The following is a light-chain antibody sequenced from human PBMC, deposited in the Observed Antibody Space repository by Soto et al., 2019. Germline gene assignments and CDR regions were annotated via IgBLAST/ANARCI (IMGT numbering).Light chain of an antibody. J-gene: IGKJ5*01. V-gene: IGKV1-39*01. CDR3: QQSYGTPIT. CDR2: VAS. CDR1: QSISRY. Sequence: IQMTQSPSSLSASLGDRLTITLRASQSISRYLNWYQQKPGKAPNLLIYVASSLQSEVPSRFSGSGSGTDFTLTITSLQPEDFATYYCQQSYGTPITFGQGTRLEI.